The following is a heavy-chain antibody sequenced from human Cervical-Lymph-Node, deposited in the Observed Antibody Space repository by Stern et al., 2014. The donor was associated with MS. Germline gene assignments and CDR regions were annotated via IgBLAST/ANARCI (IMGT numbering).Heavy chain of an antibody. J-gene: IGHJ4*02. CDR3: ARVKGSNSWSQPLDS. V-gene: IGHV3-30*01. Sequence: MQLGESGGGVVQPGRYRRVSWGAGGFGFSSYSMHWVGQAQGKGLEWVAVTSYDGSNKYYAGSVRGRFTISRATSTNPAYLQLDSLRGDDTALYYCARVKGSNSWSQPLDSWGQGTLVTVSS. CDR2: TSYDGSNK. CDR1: GFGFSSYS. D-gene: IGHD6-19*01.